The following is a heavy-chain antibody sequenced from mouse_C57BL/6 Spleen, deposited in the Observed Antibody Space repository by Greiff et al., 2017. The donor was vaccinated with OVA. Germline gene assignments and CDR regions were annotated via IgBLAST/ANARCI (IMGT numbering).Heavy chain of an antibody. D-gene: IGHD2-13*01. CDR2: ISSGGDYI. V-gene: IGHV5-9-1*02. J-gene: IGHJ4*01. CDR1: GFTFSSYA. Sequence: DVQLVESGEGLVKPGGSLKLSCAASGFTFSSYAMSWVRQTPEKRLEWVAYISSGGDYIYYADTVKGSFTISRDNARNTLYLQMSSLKSEDTAMYYCTRDGDYYDMDYWGQGTSVTVSS. CDR3: TRDGDYYDMDY.